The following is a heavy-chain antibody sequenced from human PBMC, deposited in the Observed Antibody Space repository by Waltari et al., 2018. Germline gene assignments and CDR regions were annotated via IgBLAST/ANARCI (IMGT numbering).Heavy chain of an antibody. CDR1: GGPIKSYY. CDR3: ARAYSRSFYSPGY. J-gene: IGHJ4*02. CDR2: TKNKDNSYTT. D-gene: IGHD6-6*01. V-gene: IGHV3-72*01. Sequence: VQLQESGPGLVKPSETLSLTCTVSGGPIKSYYWSWIRQPPGKGLEWVGRTKNKDNSYTTEYAASVKGRFTISRDELKNSLYLQMNSLKSEDTAVYYCARAYSRSFYSPGYWGQGTLVTVSS.